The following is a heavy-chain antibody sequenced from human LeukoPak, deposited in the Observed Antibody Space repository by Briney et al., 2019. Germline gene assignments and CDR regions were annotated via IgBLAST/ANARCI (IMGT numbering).Heavy chain of an antibody. CDR1: GGSFSGYY. CDR3: ARGFPVSYYYGSGGYYNERLRIFDY. CDR2: INHSGST. Sequence: SETLSLTCAVYGGSFSGYYWSWIRQPPGKGLEWIGEINHSGSTNYNPSLKSRVTISVDTSKNQFSLKLSSVTAADTAVYYCARGFPVSYYYGSGGYYNERLRIFDYWGQGTLVTVSS. J-gene: IGHJ4*02. V-gene: IGHV4-34*01. D-gene: IGHD3-10*01.